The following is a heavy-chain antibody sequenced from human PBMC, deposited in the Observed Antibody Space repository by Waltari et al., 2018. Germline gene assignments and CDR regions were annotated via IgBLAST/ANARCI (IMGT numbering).Heavy chain of an antibody. CDR1: GGYIGSNRYY. CDR2: MSYSGRT. J-gene: IGHJ3*02. CDR3: ARQNSLSNDGFDI. V-gene: IGHV4-39*01. Sequence: QMQLHESGPGLVKPSETLSLTCSVSGGYIGSNRYYWGWVRQAPGKGLAWIGSMSYSGRTYYNPSLKSRVTISEDTSKNQLSLKVSSVTAADTAVYYCARQNSLSNDGFDIWGQGTLVTVSS.